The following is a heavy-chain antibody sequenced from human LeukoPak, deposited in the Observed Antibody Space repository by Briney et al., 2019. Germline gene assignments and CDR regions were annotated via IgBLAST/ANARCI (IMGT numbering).Heavy chain of an antibody. CDR1: GFTFSNYW. D-gene: IGHD5-18*01. V-gene: IGHV3-74*01. CDR3: ARDPGTAMGRALDY. J-gene: IGHJ4*02. CDR2: INSDESTT. Sequence: PGGSLRLSCEASGFTFSNYWMHWVRQAPGKGLVWVSRINSDESTTTYADSAKGRFTISRDNAKNTLYLQMNSLRAEDTAVYYCARDPGTAMGRALDYWGQGTLVTVSS.